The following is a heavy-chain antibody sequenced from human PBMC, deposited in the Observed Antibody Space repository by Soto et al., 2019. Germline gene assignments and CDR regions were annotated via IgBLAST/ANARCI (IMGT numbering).Heavy chain of an antibody. V-gene: IGHV4-31*03. CDR1: AGSITSGGDY. Sequence: SETLSLTCTVSAGSITSGGDYWSWIRQHPGKGLEWIGYIYYTGTTYYNPSLKSRVTISVDTSKNQFSLKLTSVTAADTAVYHCARGLYHYKSYGYWPIDYWGQGTLVTVSS. CDR3: ARGLYHYKSYGYWPIDY. J-gene: IGHJ4*02. CDR2: IYYTGTT. D-gene: IGHD3-16*01.